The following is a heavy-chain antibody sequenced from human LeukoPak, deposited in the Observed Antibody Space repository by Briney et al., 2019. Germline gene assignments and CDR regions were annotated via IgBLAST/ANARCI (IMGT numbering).Heavy chain of an antibody. J-gene: IGHJ5*02. CDR2: ISSSIATI. Sequence: GRSLRLSCAASGFTFSSSSMNWVRQAPGTGLEWVSYISSSIATIYYAESVKGRFTISRDNAKNSLYLQMNSLRAEDTAVYYCASLYGSGPNWFDPWGQGTLVTVSS. D-gene: IGHD3-10*01. CDR1: GFTFSSSS. V-gene: IGHV3-48*01. CDR3: ASLYGSGPNWFDP.